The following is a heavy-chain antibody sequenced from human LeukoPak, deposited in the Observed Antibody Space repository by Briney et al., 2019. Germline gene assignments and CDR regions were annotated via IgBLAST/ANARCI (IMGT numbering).Heavy chain of an antibody. Sequence: ASVKVSCKAPGYTFTGYYMHWVRQAPGQGLEWMGIINPSGGSTSYAQKFQGRVTMTRDTSTSTVYMELSSLRSEDTAVYYCARGAKTYYYGSGSYFFGYWGQGTLVTVSS. CDR2: INPSGGST. D-gene: IGHD3-10*01. CDR3: ARGAKTYYYGSGSYFFGY. V-gene: IGHV1-46*01. J-gene: IGHJ4*02. CDR1: GYTFTGYY.